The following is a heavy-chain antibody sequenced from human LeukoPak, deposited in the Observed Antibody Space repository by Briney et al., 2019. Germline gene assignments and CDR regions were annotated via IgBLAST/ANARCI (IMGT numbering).Heavy chain of an antibody. J-gene: IGHJ4*02. CDR1: GFTFGDYA. V-gene: IGHV3-49*03. CDR2: IRTKAYGGTT. CDR3: ARDGPKIDY. Sequence: PGGSLRLSRTASGFTFGDYAMSWFRQAPGKGLEWVSFIRTKAYGGTTEYAASVKGRFTISRDDSKSIAYLQMNSLRAEDTAVYYCARDGPKIDYWGQGTLVTVSS.